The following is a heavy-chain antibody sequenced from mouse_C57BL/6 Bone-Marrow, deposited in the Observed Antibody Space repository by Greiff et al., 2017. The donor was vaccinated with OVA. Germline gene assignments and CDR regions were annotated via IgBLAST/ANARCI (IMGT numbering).Heavy chain of an antibody. Sequence: VQLVESGAELVKPGASVKMSCKASGYTFTTYPIEWMKQNHGKSLEWIGNFHPYNDDTKYNEKFKGKATLTVEKSSSTVYLELSRLTSDDSAVYYCARQGTAQAETWFAYWGQGTLVTVSA. J-gene: IGHJ3*01. D-gene: IGHD3-2*02. CDR2: FHPYNDDT. CDR3: ARQGTAQAETWFAY. CDR1: GYTFTTYP. V-gene: IGHV1-47*01.